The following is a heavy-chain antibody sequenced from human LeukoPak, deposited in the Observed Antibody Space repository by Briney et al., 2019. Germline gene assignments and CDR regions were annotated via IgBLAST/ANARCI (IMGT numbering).Heavy chain of an antibody. CDR3: AREYSRADAFDI. CDR2: IYSGGST. CDR1: GFTVSSNY. D-gene: IGHD2-15*01. Sequence: GGSLRLSCAASGFTVSSNYMSWVRQAPGKGLEWVSVIYSGGSTYYADSVKGRFTISRDSSKNTLYLQMNTLRAEDTAVYYCAREYSRADAFDIWGQGTLVTVSS. V-gene: IGHV3-53*01. J-gene: IGHJ3*02.